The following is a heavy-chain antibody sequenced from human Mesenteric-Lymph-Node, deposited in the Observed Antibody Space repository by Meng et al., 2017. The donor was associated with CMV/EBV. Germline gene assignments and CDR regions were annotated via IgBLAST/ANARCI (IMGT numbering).Heavy chain of an antibody. J-gene: IGHJ3*02. V-gene: IGHV3-23*01. Sequence: GESLKISCAASGFTFSSYSMNWVRQAPGKGLEWVSAISGSGTRTYYADSVKGRFTISRDDSKNTLYLQMNSLRAEDTAVYYCAKRIFVVPAATGAFDIWGQGTMVTVSS. D-gene: IGHD2-2*01. CDR3: AKRIFVVPAATGAFDI. CDR1: GFTFSSYS. CDR2: ISGSGTRT.